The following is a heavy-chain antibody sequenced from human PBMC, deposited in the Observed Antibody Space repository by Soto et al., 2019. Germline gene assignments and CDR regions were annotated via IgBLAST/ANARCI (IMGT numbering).Heavy chain of an antibody. D-gene: IGHD6-13*01. CDR1: GFTFDDYA. CDR3: ATDNGYSSSRNWFDP. V-gene: IGHV3-9*01. J-gene: IGHJ5*02. CDR2: ISWNSGSI. Sequence: GGSLRLSCAASGFTFDDYAMHWVRQAPGKGLEWVSGISWNSGSIDYADSVKGRFTISRDNAKNSLYLEMNSLRAEDTALYYCATDNGYSSSRNWFDPWGQGTLVTVSS.